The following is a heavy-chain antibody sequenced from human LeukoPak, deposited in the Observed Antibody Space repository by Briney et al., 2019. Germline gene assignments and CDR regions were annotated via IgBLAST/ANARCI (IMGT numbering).Heavy chain of an antibody. CDR2: ISSSSSYI. CDR3: ATRQWLVQKAAFDI. J-gene: IGHJ3*02. CDR1: GFTVSSNS. D-gene: IGHD6-19*01. V-gene: IGHV3-21*01. Sequence: GSLRLSCAASGFTVSSNSMSWVRQAPGKGLEWVSSISSSSSYIYYADSVEGRFTISRDNAKNSLYLQMNSLRAEDTAVYYCATRQWLVQKAAFDIWGQGTMVTVSS.